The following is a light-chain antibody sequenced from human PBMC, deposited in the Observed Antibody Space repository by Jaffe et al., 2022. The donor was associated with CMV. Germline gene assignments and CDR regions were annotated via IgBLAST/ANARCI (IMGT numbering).Light chain of an antibody. J-gene: IGLJ2*01. CDR2: NNI. CDR3: QSYDSSLSGSRV. Sequence: QSVLTQPPSVSGAPGQRVTIPCTGSSSNIGAGYDVHWYQQLPEKPPRLLISNNINRPSGVPDRFSGSRSGTSASLAITGLQAEDEADYYCQSYDSSLSGSRVFGGGTKLTVL. CDR1: SSNIGAGYD. V-gene: IGLV1-40*01.